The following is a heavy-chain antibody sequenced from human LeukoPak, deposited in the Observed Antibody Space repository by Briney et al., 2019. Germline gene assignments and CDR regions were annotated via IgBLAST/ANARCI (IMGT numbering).Heavy chain of an antibody. Sequence: GASVKVSCKASGYTFTTYYIHWVRQAPGQGLEWMGIIDPNGGSTNCAQKFQGRVTMTRDTSTSTVYMELRSLRSEDTAVYCCARLPWETSRPPEPDYWGQGTLVTVSS. V-gene: IGHV1-46*01. D-gene: IGHD1-14*01. J-gene: IGHJ4*02. CDR1: GYTFTTYY. CDR3: ARLPWETSRPPEPDY. CDR2: IDPNGGST.